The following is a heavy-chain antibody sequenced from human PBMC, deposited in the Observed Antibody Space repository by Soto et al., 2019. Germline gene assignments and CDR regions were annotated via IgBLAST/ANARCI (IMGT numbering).Heavy chain of an antibody. CDR3: ARIAGTGIDY. V-gene: IGHV4-34*01. CDR1: GGSFSGYY. CDR2: INHSGST. J-gene: IGHJ4*02. Sequence: SETLSLTCAVYGGSFSGYYWSWIRQPPGKGLEWIGEINHSGSTNYNPSLKSRVTISVDTSKNQFSLKLSSVTAADTAVYYCARIAGTGIDYWGQGTLVTVSS. D-gene: IGHD1-1*01.